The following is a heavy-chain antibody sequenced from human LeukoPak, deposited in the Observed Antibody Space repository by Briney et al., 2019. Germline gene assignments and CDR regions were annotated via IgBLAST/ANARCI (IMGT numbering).Heavy chain of an antibody. Sequence: ASVKVSCKASGYTFTSYGISWVRQAPGQGLEWMGWISAYNGNTNYAQKLQGRVTMTTDTSTSTAYMELRSLRSDDTAVYYCVREMGCSGGSCYAAFDIWGQGTMVTVSS. CDR2: ISAYNGNT. CDR3: VREMGCSGGSCYAAFDI. V-gene: IGHV1-18*01. J-gene: IGHJ3*02. CDR1: GYTFTSYG. D-gene: IGHD2-15*01.